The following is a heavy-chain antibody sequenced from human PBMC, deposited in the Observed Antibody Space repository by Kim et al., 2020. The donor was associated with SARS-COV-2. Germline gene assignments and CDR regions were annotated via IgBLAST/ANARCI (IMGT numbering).Heavy chain of an antibody. V-gene: IGHV3-23*01. Sequence: VMGRFTIYRDNSKITLYLQMNSLRTEDTAVYYCARKGGQQWLVRDDPFDYWGQGTLVTVSS. CDR3: ARKGGQQWLVRDDPFDY. J-gene: IGHJ4*02. D-gene: IGHD6-19*01.